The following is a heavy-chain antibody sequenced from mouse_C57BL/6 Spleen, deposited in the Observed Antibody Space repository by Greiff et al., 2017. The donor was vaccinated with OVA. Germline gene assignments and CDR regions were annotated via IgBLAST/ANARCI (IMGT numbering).Heavy chain of an antibody. J-gene: IGHJ1*03. CDR2: IYPGSGST. Sequence: QVQLQQPGAELVKPGASVKMSCKASGYTFTSYWITWVKQRPGHGLEWIGDIYPGSGSTNYNEKLKSKATLTVDTSSSTAYMQLSSLTSEDSAVYYCARLEGRYFDVWGTGTTVTVSS. V-gene: IGHV1-55*01. CDR1: GYTFTSYW. D-gene: IGHD3-1*01. CDR3: ARLEGRYFDV.